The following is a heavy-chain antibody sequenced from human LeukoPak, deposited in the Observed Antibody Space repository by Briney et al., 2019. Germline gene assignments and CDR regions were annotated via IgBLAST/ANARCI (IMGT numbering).Heavy chain of an antibody. Sequence: GGSLRLSCAASGFSFSTYTMNWVRQARGKGREWVSSITSRRTSIFYADSVQGRFTISRDDAKNSLYLQMNSLRAQDTALHYCARVSGYYRHYWGQGTLVTVPS. V-gene: IGHV3-21*01. CDR3: ARVSGYYRHY. CDR2: ITSRRTSI. J-gene: IGHJ4*02. CDR1: GFSFSTYT. D-gene: IGHD2/OR15-2a*01.